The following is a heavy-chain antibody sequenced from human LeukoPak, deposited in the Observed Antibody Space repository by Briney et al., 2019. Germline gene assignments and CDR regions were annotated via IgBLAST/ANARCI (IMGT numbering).Heavy chain of an antibody. CDR1: GFTFNSYT. CDR2: IRSNSRGI. Sequence: GGSLRLSCAASGFTFNSYTMNWVRQAPGKGLESVSSIRSNSRGINYADSVKGRFTISRDNAKNSLYLQMNSLRAEGTAVYYCARKGLGDCWGQGTLVTVSS. J-gene: IGHJ4*02. CDR3: ARKGLGDC. V-gene: IGHV3-48*04. D-gene: IGHD3-22*01.